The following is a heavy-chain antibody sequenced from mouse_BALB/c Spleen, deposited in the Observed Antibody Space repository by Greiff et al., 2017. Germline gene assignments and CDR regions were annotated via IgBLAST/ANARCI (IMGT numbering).Heavy chain of an antibody. V-gene: IGHV3-2*02. D-gene: IGHD2-2*01. J-gene: IGHJ3*01. CDR2: ISYSGST. Sequence: EGQLVESGPGLVKPSQSLSLTCTVTGYSITSDYAWNWIRQFPGNKLEWMGYISYSGSTSYNPSLKSRISITRDTSKNQFFLQLNSVTTEDTATYYCARETYGYGWFAYWGQGTLVTVSA. CDR1: GYSITSDYA. CDR3: ARETYGYGWFAY.